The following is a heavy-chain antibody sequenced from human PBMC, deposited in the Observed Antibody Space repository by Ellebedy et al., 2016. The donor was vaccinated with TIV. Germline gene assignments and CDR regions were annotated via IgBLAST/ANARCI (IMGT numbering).Heavy chain of an antibody. CDR3: ARVSMVVAQRGWFDP. D-gene: IGHD2-15*01. CDR2: INPSGGST. Sequence: AASVKVSCKASGYTFTSYYMHWVRQAPGQGLEWMGIINPSGGSTSYAQKLQGRVTMTRDTSTSTVYMELSSLRSEDTAVYYCARVSMVVAQRGWFDPWGQGTLVIVSS. V-gene: IGHV1-46*04. CDR1: GYTFTSYY. J-gene: IGHJ5*02.